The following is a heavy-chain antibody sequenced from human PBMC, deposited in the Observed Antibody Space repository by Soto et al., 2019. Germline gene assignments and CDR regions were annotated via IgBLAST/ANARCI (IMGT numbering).Heavy chain of an antibody. CDR3: AKARETGVVITTGFDY. D-gene: IGHD3-22*01. V-gene: IGHV3-23*01. Sequence: EVQLLESGGGLVQPGGSLTLSCAASGFTFSTYAMSWVRQAPGKGLEWVSGFSGSGTTAYYAESVRGRFTISRDNSKNTLYLQMNSLRAEDTAVYYCAKARETGVVITTGFDYWGQGTLVTVSS. J-gene: IGHJ4*02. CDR1: GFTFSTYA. CDR2: FSGSGTTA.